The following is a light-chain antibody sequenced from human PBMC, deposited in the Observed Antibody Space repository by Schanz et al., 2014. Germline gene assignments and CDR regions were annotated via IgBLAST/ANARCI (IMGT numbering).Light chain of an antibody. CDR2: DAS. Sequence: EFVLTQSPGTLSLSPGERATLSCRASQSVSSYLAWYQQRPGQAPRLLIYDASSRATGIPDRFSGSGSGTDFTLTISRLETEDFAVYYCQQYGSSRWTFGQGTKVEIK. V-gene: IGKV3-20*01. CDR1: QSVSSY. CDR3: QQYGSSRWT. J-gene: IGKJ1*01.